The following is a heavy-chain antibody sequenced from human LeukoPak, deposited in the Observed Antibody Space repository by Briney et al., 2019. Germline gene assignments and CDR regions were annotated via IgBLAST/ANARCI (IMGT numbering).Heavy chain of an antibody. Sequence: ASVTVSCTASGYTFTSYGISWVRQAPGQGLEWMGWISGYNGNTNYAQKLQGRVTMTTDTSTSTAYMELRSLRSDDTAVYYCARFVRVSGGSTGYYYAGELDYWGQGTLVTVSS. CDR2: ISGYNGNT. J-gene: IGHJ4*02. V-gene: IGHV1-18*01. CDR3: ARFVRVSGGSTGYYYAGELDY. CDR1: GYTFTSYG. D-gene: IGHD3-22*01.